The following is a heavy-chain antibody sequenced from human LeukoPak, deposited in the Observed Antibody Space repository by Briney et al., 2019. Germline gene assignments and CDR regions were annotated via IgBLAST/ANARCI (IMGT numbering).Heavy chain of an antibody. Sequence: SSETLSLTCAVYGGSFSGYYWSWIRQPPGKGLEWIGEINHSGSTNYNPSLKSRVTISLDTSKNHFSLRLTSVTAADTAVYYCARRDFWSGYYNYWGQGTLVTVSP. D-gene: IGHD3-3*01. J-gene: IGHJ4*02. CDR2: INHSGST. CDR3: ARRDFWSGYYNY. V-gene: IGHV4-34*01. CDR1: GGSFSGYY.